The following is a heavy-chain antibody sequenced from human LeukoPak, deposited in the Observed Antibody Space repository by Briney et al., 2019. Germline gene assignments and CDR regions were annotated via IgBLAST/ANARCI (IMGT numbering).Heavy chain of an antibody. CDR2: ISPSGGST. J-gene: IGHJ5*01. Sequence: ASVKVSCKAFGYTFTSNYMHWVRQAPGQGPEWMGVISPSGGSTTYAQKFQGRVTLTRDMSTSTVYMELSSLRSEDSAVYYCARVYYSSPRAWFDYWGQGTLVTVSS. D-gene: IGHD6-13*01. V-gene: IGHV1-46*01. CDR1: GYTFTSNY. CDR3: ARVYYSSPRAWFDY.